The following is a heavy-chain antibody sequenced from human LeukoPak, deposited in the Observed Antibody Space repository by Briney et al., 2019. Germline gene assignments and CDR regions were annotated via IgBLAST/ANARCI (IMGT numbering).Heavy chain of an antibody. CDR1: GYSISSGYY. CDR2: IYHSGST. V-gene: IGHV4-38-2*02. Sequence: PSETLSLTCTVSGYSISSGYYWGWTRQPPGKGLEWIGSIYHSGSTYYNPSLKSRVTISVDTSKNQFSLKLTSVTAADTAVYYCARTMEGYCSGGSCYQYSYYMDVWGKGTTVTVSS. CDR3: ARTMEGYCSGGSCYQYSYYMDV. D-gene: IGHD2-15*01. J-gene: IGHJ6*03.